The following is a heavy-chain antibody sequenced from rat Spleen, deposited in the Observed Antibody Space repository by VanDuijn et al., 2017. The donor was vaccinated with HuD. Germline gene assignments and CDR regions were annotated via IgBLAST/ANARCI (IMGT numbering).Heavy chain of an antibody. CDR1: GFTYSNYV. J-gene: IGHJ1*01. V-gene: IGHV5-29*01. Sequence: EVELVESGGGLVQPGRSLKLSCAASGFTYSNYVMAWVSQAPTKGLEWVASISYDGRSTYYRDSVKGRFTISRDNAKSTLYLQMDSLRSEDTATYYCVRLYNNHGYWYFDFWGPGTMVTVSS. CDR2: ISYDGRST. CDR3: VRLYNNHGYWYFDF. D-gene: IGHD1-5*01.